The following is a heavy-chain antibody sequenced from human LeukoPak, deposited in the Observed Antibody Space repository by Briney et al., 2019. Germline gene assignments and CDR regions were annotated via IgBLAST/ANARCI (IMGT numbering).Heavy chain of an antibody. J-gene: IGHJ4*02. D-gene: IGHD3-16*01. CDR3: ARVRGDYYFDF. CDR2: IKQGGSEN. CDR1: GFIFSSYW. Sequence: PGGSLRLSCAASGFIFSSYWMTWVRQAPGKGLEWVANIKQGGSENSYVDSVKGRFTISRDNGKNSLYLQINSLRAEDTAVYLCARVRGDYYFDFWGQGTLVTVSS. V-gene: IGHV3-7*01.